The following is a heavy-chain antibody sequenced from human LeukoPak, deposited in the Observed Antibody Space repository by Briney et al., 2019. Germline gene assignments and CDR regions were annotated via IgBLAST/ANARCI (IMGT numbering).Heavy chain of an antibody. V-gene: IGHV3-33*01. CDR3: ARSEDYYDSSGYYHREFALDY. CDR2: IWYDGSNK. D-gene: IGHD3-22*01. J-gene: IGHJ4*02. CDR1: GFTFSSYG. Sequence: GGSLRLSCAASGFTFSSYGMHWVRQAPGKGLEWVAVIWYDGSNKYYADSVKGRFTISRDNSKNTLYLQMNSLRAEDTAVYYCARSEDYYDSSGYYHREFALDYWGQGTLVTVSS.